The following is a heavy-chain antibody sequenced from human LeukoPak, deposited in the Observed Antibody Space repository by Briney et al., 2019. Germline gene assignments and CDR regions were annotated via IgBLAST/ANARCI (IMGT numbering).Heavy chain of an antibody. CDR3: ARGAAAGLF. CDR1: GFTFSSYE. V-gene: IGHV3-48*03. D-gene: IGHD6-13*01. J-gene: IGHJ4*02. Sequence: GGSLRLSCAASGFTFSSYEMNWVRQAPGKGLEWVSYISSSGSTIYYADSVKGRFTISRDNAKNTLYLQMNSLRAEDTAVYYCARGAAAGLFWGQGTLVTVSS. CDR2: ISSSGSTI.